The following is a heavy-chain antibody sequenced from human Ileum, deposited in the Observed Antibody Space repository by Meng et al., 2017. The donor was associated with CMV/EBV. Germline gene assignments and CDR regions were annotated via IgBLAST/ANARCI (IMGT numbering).Heavy chain of an antibody. Sequence: ETLSLTCAASGFTFSSYAMSWVRQAPGKGLEWVSVIYSGGSSTYYADSVKGRFTISRDNAKNSLYLQLNSLRVEDTAVYYCARRYYDDSNGYPALGYWGQGTLVTVSS. CDR1: GFTFSSYA. CDR2: IYSGGSST. V-gene: IGHV3-23*03. D-gene: IGHD3-22*01. J-gene: IGHJ4*02. CDR3: ARRYYDDSNGYPALGY.